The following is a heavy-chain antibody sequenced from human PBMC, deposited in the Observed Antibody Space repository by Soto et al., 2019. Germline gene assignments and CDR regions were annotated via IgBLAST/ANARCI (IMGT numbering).Heavy chain of an antibody. J-gene: IGHJ3*02. CDR1: GYTFTSYA. D-gene: IGHD2-15*01. V-gene: IGHV1-18*01. CDR2: ISAYNGNT. CDR3: ARVRDIVVVVAATAAFDI. Sequence: ASVKVSCKASGYTFTSYAMHWVRQAPGQRLEWMGWISAYNGNTNYAQKLQGRVTMTTDTSTSTAYMELRSLRSDDTAVYYCARVRDIVVVVAATAAFDIWGQGTMVTVSS.